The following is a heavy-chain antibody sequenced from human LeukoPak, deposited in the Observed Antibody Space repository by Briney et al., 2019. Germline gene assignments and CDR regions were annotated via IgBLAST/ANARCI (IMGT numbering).Heavy chain of an antibody. CDR3: ARGSIVGATLHFDY. CDR1: GGTFSSYT. D-gene: IGHD1-26*01. Sequence: ASVKVSCKASGGTFSSYTISWVRQAPGQGLEWMGRIIPILGIANYARKFQGRVTITADKSTSTAYMELSSLRSEDTAVYYCARGSIVGATLHFDYWGQGTLVTVSS. J-gene: IGHJ4*02. V-gene: IGHV1-69*02. CDR2: IIPILGIA.